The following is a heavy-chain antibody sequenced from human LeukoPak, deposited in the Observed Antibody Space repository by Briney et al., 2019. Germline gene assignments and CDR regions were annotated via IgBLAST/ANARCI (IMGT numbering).Heavy chain of an antibody. J-gene: IGHJ6*03. Sequence: SSSSRTIYYADSVKGRLTISRDNAKNSLYLQMNSLRAEDTAVYYCARQRLTMVRGVIIAYYYYYYMDVWGKGTTVTISS. V-gene: IGHV3-48*01. CDR2: SSSSRTI. D-gene: IGHD3-10*01. CDR3: ARQRLTMVRGVIIAYYYYYYMDV.